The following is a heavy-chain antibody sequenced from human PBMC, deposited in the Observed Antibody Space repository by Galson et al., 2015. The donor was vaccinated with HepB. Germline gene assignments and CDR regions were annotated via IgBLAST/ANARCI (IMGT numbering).Heavy chain of an antibody. J-gene: IGHJ5*02. V-gene: IGHV1-8*01. CDR3: ARGRGWEPTNWFDP. CDR1: GYTFTSYD. CDR2: MNPNSGNT. Sequence: SVKVSCKASGYTFTSYDINWVRQATGQGLEWMGWMNPNSGNTGYAQKFQGRVTMTRNTSISTAYMELSSLRPEDTAVYYCARGRGWEPTNWFDPWGQGTLVTVSS. D-gene: IGHD1-26*01.